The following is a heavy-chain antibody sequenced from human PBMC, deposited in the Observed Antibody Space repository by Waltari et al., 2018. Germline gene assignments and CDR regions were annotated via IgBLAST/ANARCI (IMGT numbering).Heavy chain of an antibody. CDR2: IANDGSNK. V-gene: IGHV3-30*18. D-gene: IGHD3-22*01. CDR3: AKGRGYYYAFWFDP. CDR1: GFTFSSYG. Sequence: QVQLVESGGGVVQPGRSLRLSCAASGFTFSSYGMHWVRQAPGKGLEWVAVIANDGSNKYYADSGKGRFTISRDNSKNTLYLQMNSLRAEDTAVYYCAKGRGYYYAFWFDPWGQGTLVTVSS. J-gene: IGHJ5*02.